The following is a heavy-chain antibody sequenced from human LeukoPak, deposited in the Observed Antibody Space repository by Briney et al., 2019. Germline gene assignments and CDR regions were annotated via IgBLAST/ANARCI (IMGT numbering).Heavy chain of an antibody. CDR3: ARALHQSQVRYQLLSGYYFDY. J-gene: IGHJ4*02. Sequence: PSETLSLTCTVSGGSISSSSYYWGWIRQPPGKGLEWIGSIYYSGSTYYNPSLKSRVTISVDTSKNQFSLKLSSVTAADTAVYYCARALHQSQVRYQLLSGYYFDYWGQGTLVTVSS. V-gene: IGHV4-39*07. CDR1: GGSISSSSYY. CDR2: IYYSGST. D-gene: IGHD2-2*01.